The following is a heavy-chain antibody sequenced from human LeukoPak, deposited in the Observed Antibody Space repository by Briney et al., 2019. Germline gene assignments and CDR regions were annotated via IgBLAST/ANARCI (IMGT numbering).Heavy chain of an antibody. Sequence: SVKVSCKASGGTFSSYAISWVRQAPGQGLEWMGGIIPIFGTANYAQEFQGRVTITTDESTSTAYMELSSLRSEDTAVYYCARALGIAAAGFHYWGQGTLVTVSS. V-gene: IGHV1-69*05. CDR1: GGTFSSYA. J-gene: IGHJ4*02. CDR2: IIPIFGTA. CDR3: ARALGIAAAGFHY. D-gene: IGHD6-13*01.